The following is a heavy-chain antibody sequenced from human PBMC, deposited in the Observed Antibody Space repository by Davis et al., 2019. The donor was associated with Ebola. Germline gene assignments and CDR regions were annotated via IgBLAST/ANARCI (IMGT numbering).Heavy chain of an antibody. CDR3: VAANYYGMDV. J-gene: IGHJ6*02. D-gene: IGHD6-25*01. CDR2: ISWNSVRS. CDR1: GFTIDDSA. Sequence: PGGSLRLSCVASGFTIDDSAMHWVRLGPGKGPEWVSGISWNSVRSAYADSVKGRFTISRDNAKHALYLQMNSLRVEDTALYYCVAANYYGMDVWGQGTAVTVS. V-gene: IGHV3-9*01.